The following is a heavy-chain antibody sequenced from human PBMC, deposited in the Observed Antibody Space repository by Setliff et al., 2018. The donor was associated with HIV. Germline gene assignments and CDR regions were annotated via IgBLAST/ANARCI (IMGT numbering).Heavy chain of an antibody. V-gene: IGHV4-39*07. CDR1: GASISSRSYY. D-gene: IGHD3-3*01. Sequence: PSETLSLTCTVSGASISSRSYYWAWIRQPPGKGLEWIGTIYYSGSTYYNPSLKSRVTISVDTSKNQFSLKLNSVTAADTAVYYCARGLSIFGVATPGFYSFMDVWGKGATVTVSS. CDR3: ARGLSIFGVATPGFYSFMDV. CDR2: IYYSGST. J-gene: IGHJ6*03.